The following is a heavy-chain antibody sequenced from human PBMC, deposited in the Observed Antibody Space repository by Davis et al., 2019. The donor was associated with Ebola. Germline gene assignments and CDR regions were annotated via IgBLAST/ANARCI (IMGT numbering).Heavy chain of an antibody. CDR1: DGFISSYS. J-gene: IGHJ4*02. CDR3: ARHQGIAARYFDY. V-gene: IGHV4-59*08. CDR2: ISYSGNT. Sequence: PSETLSLTCTVSDGFISSYSWNWIRQPPGKGLEWIGYISYSGNTNYNPSLKSRVTISVDTSKNQFSLELSSVTAADTAVYYCARHQGIAARYFDYWGQGTLVTVSS. D-gene: IGHD6-6*01.